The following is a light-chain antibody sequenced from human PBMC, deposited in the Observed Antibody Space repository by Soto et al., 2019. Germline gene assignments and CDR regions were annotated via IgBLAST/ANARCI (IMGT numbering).Light chain of an antibody. CDR1: QSVNSW. J-gene: IGKJ4*01. CDR3: HQYNSYHT. Sequence: DIQMTQSPSTLSAFVGDRVTITCRASQSVNSWLAWYQQRPGKAPKLLIYDASTLESGVPSRFSGSGSGTEFTLTISSLQPDDSATYYCHQYNSYHTFGGGTKVDIK. CDR2: DAS. V-gene: IGKV1-5*01.